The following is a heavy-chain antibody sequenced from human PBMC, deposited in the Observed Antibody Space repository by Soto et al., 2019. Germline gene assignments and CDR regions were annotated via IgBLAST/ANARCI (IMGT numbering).Heavy chain of an antibody. V-gene: IGHV1-3*01. CDR3: ARDSVVVPAAITLYYYYMDV. D-gene: IGHD2-2*01. Sequence: GASVKVSCKASGYTFTSYAMHWVRQAPGQRHEWMGWINAGNGNTKYSQKFQGRVTITRDTSASTAYMELSSLRSEDTAVYYCARDSVVVPAAITLYYYYMDVWGKGTTVSVS. CDR1: GYTFTSYA. J-gene: IGHJ6*03. CDR2: INAGNGNT.